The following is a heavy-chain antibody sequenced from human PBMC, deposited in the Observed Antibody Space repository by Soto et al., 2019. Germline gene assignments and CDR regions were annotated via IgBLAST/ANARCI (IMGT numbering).Heavy chain of an antibody. CDR3: ARVGFSSTSCYVGYYYYYYGMDV. V-gene: IGHV3-33*01. D-gene: IGHD2-2*01. J-gene: IGHJ6*02. Sequence: GGSLRLSCAASGFTFSSYGMHWVRQAPGKGLEWVAVIWYDGSNKYYADSVKGRFTISRDNSKNTLYLQMNSLRAEDTAVYFCARVGFSSTSCYVGYYYYYYGMDVWGQGTTVTV. CDR1: GFTFSSYG. CDR2: IWYDGSNK.